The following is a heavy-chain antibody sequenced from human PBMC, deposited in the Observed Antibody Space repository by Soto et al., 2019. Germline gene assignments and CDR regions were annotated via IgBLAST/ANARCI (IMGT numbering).Heavy chain of an antibody. CDR3: AREADHEYFDY. CDR1: GGTFGSNA. V-gene: IGHV1-69*13. J-gene: IGHJ4*02. CDR2: IIPMFDIV. D-gene: IGHD6-6*01. Sequence: ASVKVSCKASGGTFGSNAISWVRQAPGQGLEWMGGIIPMFDIVRFAQKFQGRVTITADEFTSTAYMELSSLRSEDTAVYYCAREADHEYFDYCGQRPPFTASS.